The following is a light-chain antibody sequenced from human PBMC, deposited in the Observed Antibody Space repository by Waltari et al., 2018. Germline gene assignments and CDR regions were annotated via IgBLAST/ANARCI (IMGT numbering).Light chain of an antibody. CDR3: VLYMGSAMV. CDR1: SGPVSSPYY. V-gene: IGLV8-61*01. J-gene: IGLJ3*02. Sequence: QTVVTQEPSFSVSPGATVTLTCGLTSGPVSSPYYPVWYQQTPGQAPRTLIYNTNTRSSGVPDRFSGSILGNKAALTITGAQADDESDYYCVLYMGSAMVFGGGTKLTVL. CDR2: NTN.